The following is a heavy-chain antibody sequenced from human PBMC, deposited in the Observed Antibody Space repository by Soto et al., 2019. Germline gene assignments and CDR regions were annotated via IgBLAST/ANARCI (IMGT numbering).Heavy chain of an antibody. CDR2: INSDGSST. Sequence: GGSLRLSCAASGFTFSSYWMHWVRQAPGKGLVWVSRINSDGSSTSYADSVKGRFTISRDNAKNTLYLQMNSLRAEDTAVYYCARDRAAVFYYYGMDVWGQWTTVTVSS. CDR3: ARDRAAVFYYYGMDV. CDR1: GFTFSSYW. J-gene: IGHJ6*02. D-gene: IGHD6-13*01. V-gene: IGHV3-74*01.